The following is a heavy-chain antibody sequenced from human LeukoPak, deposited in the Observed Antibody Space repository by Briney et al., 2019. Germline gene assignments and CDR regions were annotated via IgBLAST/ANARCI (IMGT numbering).Heavy chain of an antibody. V-gene: IGHV3-30*19. D-gene: IGHD3-22*01. CDR1: GFTFSSYG. CDR3: ARGDYYDSSGYHYSGIDY. Sequence: GGSLRLSCAAPGFTFSSYGMHWVRQAPGKGLEWVAVIWYDGSDKYYADSVKGRFTISRDNSKNTLYLQMNSLRAEDTAVYYCARGDYYDSSGYHYSGIDYWGQGTLVTVSS. CDR2: IWYDGSDK. J-gene: IGHJ4*02.